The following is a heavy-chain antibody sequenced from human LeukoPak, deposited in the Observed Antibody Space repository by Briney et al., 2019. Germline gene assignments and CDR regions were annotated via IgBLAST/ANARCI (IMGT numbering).Heavy chain of an antibody. Sequence: PSETLSLTCAVYGGSFSGYYWSWIRQPPGKGLEWIGEINHSGSTNYNPSLKSRVTISVDTSKNQFSLKLSSVTAADTAVHYCASFYSSGFFDYWGQGTLVTVSS. CDR1: GGSFSGYY. J-gene: IGHJ4*02. CDR3: ASFYSSGFFDY. D-gene: IGHD6-19*01. CDR2: INHSGST. V-gene: IGHV4-34*01.